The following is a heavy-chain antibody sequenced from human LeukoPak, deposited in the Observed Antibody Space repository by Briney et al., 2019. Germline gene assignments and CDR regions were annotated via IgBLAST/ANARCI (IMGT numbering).Heavy chain of an antibody. J-gene: IGHJ4*02. V-gene: IGHV4-39*01. CDR1: AGSVNSGSYY. CDR3: ARHEGSYYDKSGYTFDY. D-gene: IGHD3-22*01. CDR2: IHHSGNT. Sequence: KASETLSLTCTVSAGSVNSGSYYWGWIRQPPGKGLEWIGSIHHSGNTYYNASLKSRVTISVDTSKNQFFLKLSSVTAADGAVYYCARHEGSYYDKSGYTFDYWGQGTLVTVSS.